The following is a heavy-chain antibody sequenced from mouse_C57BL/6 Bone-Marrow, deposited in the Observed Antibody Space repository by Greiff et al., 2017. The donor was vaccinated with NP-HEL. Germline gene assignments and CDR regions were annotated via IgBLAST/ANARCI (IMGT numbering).Heavy chain of an antibody. J-gene: IGHJ4*01. CDR3: AIEDYYGSSYYAMDY. Sequence: VKLQQPGAELVKPGASVKVSCKASGYTFTSYWMHWVKQRPGQGLEWIGRIHPSDSDTNYNQKFKGKATLTVDKSSSTAYMQLSSLTSEDSAVYYCAIEDYYGSSYYAMDYWGQGTSVTVSS. CDR1: GYTFTSYW. D-gene: IGHD1-1*01. V-gene: IGHV1-74*01. CDR2: IHPSDSDT.